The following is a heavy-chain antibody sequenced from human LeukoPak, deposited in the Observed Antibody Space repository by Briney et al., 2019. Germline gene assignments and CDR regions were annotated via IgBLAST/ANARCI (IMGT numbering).Heavy chain of an antibody. Sequence: GGSLRLSCAASGFTFSSYAMSWVRQAPGKGLEWVSAISGSGSTYYADSVKGRFTISRDNSKNTLYLQMNSLRAEDTAVYYCAKSAVASYYYDSSGYYYFDYWGQGTLVTVSS. V-gene: IGHV3-23*01. D-gene: IGHD3-22*01. CDR3: AKSAVASYYYDSSGYYYFDY. J-gene: IGHJ4*02. CDR1: GFTFSSYA. CDR2: ISGSGST.